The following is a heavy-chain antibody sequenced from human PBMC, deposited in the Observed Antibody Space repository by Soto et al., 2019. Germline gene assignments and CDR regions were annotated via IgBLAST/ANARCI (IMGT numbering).Heavy chain of an antibody. Sequence: GASVKVSCKASGYTFTSYGISWVRQAPGQGLEWMGWISAYNGNTNYAQKLQGRVTMTTDTSTSTAYMELRSLRSDDTAVYYCARKVSAMVVGDYYYGMDVWGQGTTVTVSS. D-gene: IGHD5-18*01. V-gene: IGHV1-18*01. CDR3: ARKVSAMVVGDYYYGMDV. CDR2: ISAYNGNT. CDR1: GYTFTSYG. J-gene: IGHJ6*02.